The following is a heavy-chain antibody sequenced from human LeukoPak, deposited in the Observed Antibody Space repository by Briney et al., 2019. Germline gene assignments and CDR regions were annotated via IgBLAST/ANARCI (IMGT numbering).Heavy chain of an antibody. CDR2: ISGSGGST. CDR1: AFTFSRDW. CDR3: AKGPKIVPGAFDI. V-gene: IGHV3-23*01. Sequence: PGGSLRLSCVASAFTFSRDWMSWVRQAPGKGMEWVSAISGSGGSTYYAASVKGRFTISRDNSKNTRYLQMNRLRAEDTAVYYCAKGPKIVPGAFDIWGQGTMVTVSS. D-gene: IGHD3-22*01. J-gene: IGHJ3*02.